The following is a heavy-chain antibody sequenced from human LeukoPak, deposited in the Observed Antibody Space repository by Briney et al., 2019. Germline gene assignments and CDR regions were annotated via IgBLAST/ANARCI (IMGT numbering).Heavy chain of an antibody. D-gene: IGHD5-24*01. CDR3: VSQQLAPP. CDR2: IEEDGTRE. CDR1: GFTFSNYW. J-gene: IGHJ5*02. Sequence: PGGSLRLSCAASGFTFSNYWMSWVRQAPGKGLEWVANIEEDGTREDYVDSVRGRFTVSRDSANNSVYLQMNSLRAEDTAVYYCVSQQLAPPWGQGTLVTVSS. V-gene: IGHV3-7*01.